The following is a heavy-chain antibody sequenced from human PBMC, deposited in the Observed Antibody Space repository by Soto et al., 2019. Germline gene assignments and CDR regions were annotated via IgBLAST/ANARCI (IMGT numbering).Heavy chain of an antibody. J-gene: IGHJ4*02. D-gene: IGHD3-16*01. CDR2: IFHSGDA. V-gene: IGHV4-4*02. CDR3: ARGSYHLPTY. CDR1: GGFITSSNW. Sequence: SETLSLTCTVSGGFITSSNWWSWVRQSPGLGLEWIGEIFHSGDANYSPSLRSRVTISVDKSKNLFFLDLNSVTATDTAVYYCARGSYHLPTYWGPGILVNVSS.